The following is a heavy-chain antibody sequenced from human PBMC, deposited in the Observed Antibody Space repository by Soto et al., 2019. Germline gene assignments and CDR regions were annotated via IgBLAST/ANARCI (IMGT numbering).Heavy chain of an antibody. CDR1: GYTLTSFG. CDR2: ISVYSGKT. CDR3: ARGGAQWELLPDY. J-gene: IGHJ4*02. D-gene: IGHD1-26*01. Sequence: QLQLVQSGAEMKKPGASVKVSCKASGYTLTSFGISWVRQAPGQGLEWIGWISVYSGKTNYVQKFQDRVTMTTDTSTSTAYMELRSLRSDDTAVYYCARGGAQWELLPDYWGQGTLVTVSS. V-gene: IGHV1-18*04.